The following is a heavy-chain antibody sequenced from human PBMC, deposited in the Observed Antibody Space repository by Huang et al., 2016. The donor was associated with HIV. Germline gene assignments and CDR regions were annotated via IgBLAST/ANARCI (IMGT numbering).Heavy chain of an antibody. Sequence: EVQLLESGGGLVQPGGSLRLSCAASGFPFSSYAMIWVRQAPGKGREGGSTIGGRYAGTYDADAVKGRFTISRDNSKNTLYLQMNSLRAEDTAIYYCAKDGYYDSSGYSNWFDPWGQGTLVTVSS. CDR3: AKDGYYDSSGYSNWFDP. V-gene: IGHV3-23*01. D-gene: IGHD3-22*01. CDR1: GFPFSSYA. CDR2: IGGRYAGT. J-gene: IGHJ5*02.